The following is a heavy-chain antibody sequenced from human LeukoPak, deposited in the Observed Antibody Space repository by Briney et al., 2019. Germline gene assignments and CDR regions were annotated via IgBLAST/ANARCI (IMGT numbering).Heavy chain of an antibody. D-gene: IGHD5-18*01. CDR3: ARDYVTDTDMV. Sequence: PGGSVRLSCAASGFRFSNYAMSWVRQAPGKGLEWVAVISDDGSNKYYADSVERRFTISRDNSKNTLYLQMNSLRAEDTAVYYCARDYVTDTDMVWGQRILVSVSS. J-gene: IGHJ1*01. V-gene: IGHV3-30-3*01. CDR1: GFRFSNYA. CDR2: ISDDGSNK.